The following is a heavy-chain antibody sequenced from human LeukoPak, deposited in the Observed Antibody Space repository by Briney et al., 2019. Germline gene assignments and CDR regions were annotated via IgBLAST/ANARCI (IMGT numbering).Heavy chain of an antibody. Sequence: GGSLRLSCAASGFTFSRHTMNWVRQAQGKGLEWVSSVSTAGSYTYYADSVKGRFTISRDNARNSLFLQMNGLSAGDTAVYYCAKERDDFWSGYYGNVDSWGQGTRVTVSP. CDR3: AKERDDFWSGYYGNVDS. J-gene: IGHJ4*02. CDR2: VSTAGSYT. CDR1: GFTFSRHT. D-gene: IGHD3-3*01. V-gene: IGHV3-21*01.